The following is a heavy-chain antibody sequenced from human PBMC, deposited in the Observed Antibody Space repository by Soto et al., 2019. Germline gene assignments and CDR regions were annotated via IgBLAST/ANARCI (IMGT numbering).Heavy chain of an antibody. J-gene: IGHJ3*02. V-gene: IGHV3-30*18. D-gene: IGHD1-1*01. CDR2: VSYRGTNK. CDR3: AKDGWMSTIRGDAFSI. CDR1: GFTFSNYG. Sequence: LRLSCVASGFTFSNYGMHWVRQAPGKGLEWVAFVSYRGTNKYHADSVKGRFTISRDDSRNTVYLQMNSLRAEDTAVYFCAKDGWMSTIRGDAFSIWGQGTGVTVSS.